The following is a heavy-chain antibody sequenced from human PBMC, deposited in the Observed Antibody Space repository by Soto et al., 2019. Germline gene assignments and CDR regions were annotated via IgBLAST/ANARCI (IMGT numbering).Heavy chain of an antibody. J-gene: IGHJ6*02. CDR3: ERDIRIPHMTGGNDV. CDR2: ISGYNGNT. Sequence: QVQLVQPGAEVKTPGSSVTVSCKASGYTFTNYGTSWVRQASGQGLEWMGWISGYNGNTNYEQNLRGRVTMATDAYTTKTHIELMSLTYADTAVYYYERDIRIPHMTGGNDVLVQGNTDTDSS. D-gene: IGHD3-9*01. CDR1: GYTFTNYG. V-gene: IGHV1-18*01.